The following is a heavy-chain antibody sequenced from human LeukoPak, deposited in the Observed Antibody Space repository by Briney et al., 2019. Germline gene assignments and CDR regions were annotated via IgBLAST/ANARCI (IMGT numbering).Heavy chain of an antibody. J-gene: IGHJ4*02. CDR1: GYSISSGYY. V-gene: IGHV4-38-2*02. CDR2: IYHSGST. Sequence: SETLSPTCTVSGYSISSGYYWGWIRQPPGKGLEWIGSIYHSGSTYYNPSLKSRVTISVDTSKNQFSLKLSSVTAADTAVYYCARVHTYCSGGSCYVYYFDYWGQGTLVTVSS. CDR3: ARVHTYCSGGSCYVYYFDY. D-gene: IGHD2-15*01.